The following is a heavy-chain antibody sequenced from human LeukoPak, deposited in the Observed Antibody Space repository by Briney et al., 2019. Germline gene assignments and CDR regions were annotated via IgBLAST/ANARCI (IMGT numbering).Heavy chain of an antibody. Sequence: GGSPRLSCAASGFTFSSYSMNWVRQAPGKGLEWVSSISSSSSYIYYADSVKGRFTISRDNAKNSLYLQMNSLRAEDTAVYYCARNFYILTAYFVDYWGQGTLVTVSS. V-gene: IGHV3-21*01. D-gene: IGHD3-9*01. CDR2: ISSSSSYI. CDR3: ARNFYILTAYFVDY. J-gene: IGHJ4*02. CDR1: GFTFSSYS.